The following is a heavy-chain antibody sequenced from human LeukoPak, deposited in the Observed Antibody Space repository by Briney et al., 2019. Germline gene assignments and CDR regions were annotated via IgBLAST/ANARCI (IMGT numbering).Heavy chain of an antibody. Sequence: PGGSLRLSCAASGFTFSSYWMSWVRQAPGKGLEWVANTKQDGTEKYYVDSVKGRFTISRDNAKKSLYLQMNSLRAEDTAVYYCAREGGYNWNARYYFDYWGRGTLVTVSS. CDR1: GFTFSSYW. CDR2: TKQDGTEK. D-gene: IGHD1-1*01. V-gene: IGHV3-7*01. J-gene: IGHJ4*02. CDR3: AREGGYNWNARYYFDY.